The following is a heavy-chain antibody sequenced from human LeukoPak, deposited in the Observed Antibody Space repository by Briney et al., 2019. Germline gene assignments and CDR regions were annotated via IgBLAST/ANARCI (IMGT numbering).Heavy chain of an antibody. CDR2: INPSGGRA. CDR1: GYTFTTNY. J-gene: IGHJ4*02. Sequence: ASAKVSCKASGYTFTTNYMHWVRQAPGQGLEWMGVINPSGGRASYAQKFQGRVTMTRDMSTSTVYMELSSLRSEDTAVYYCARDLPSRTSPSFDYWGQGTLVTVSS. V-gene: IGHV1-46*01. CDR3: ARDLPSRTSPSFDY.